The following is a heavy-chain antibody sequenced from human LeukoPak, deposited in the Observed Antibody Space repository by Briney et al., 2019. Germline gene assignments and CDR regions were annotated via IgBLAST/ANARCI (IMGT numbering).Heavy chain of an antibody. CDR1: GFTFSSYA. CDR2: ISGSGGST. Sequence: GGSLRLSCAASGFTFSSYAMSWVRQAPGKGLGWVSAISGSGGSTYYADSVKGRFTISRDNSKNTLYLQMNSLRAEDTAVYYCAKVPYYDFWSGHEFDYWGQGTLVTVSS. D-gene: IGHD3-3*01. V-gene: IGHV3-23*01. CDR3: AKVPYYDFWSGHEFDY. J-gene: IGHJ4*02.